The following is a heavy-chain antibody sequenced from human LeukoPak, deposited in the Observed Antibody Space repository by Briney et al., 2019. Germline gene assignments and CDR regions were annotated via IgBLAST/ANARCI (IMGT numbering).Heavy chain of an antibody. CDR1: GGSINTITYY. D-gene: IGHD2-2*01. CDR3: AREQDRGIPATGAFDI. Sequence: PSETLSLTCTVSGGSINTITYYWGWVRQSPEKGLEWLATIYYSRSVYYSPSLKSRLTISIDTSKNQISLKLKSVTAADTAVYYCAREQDRGIPATGAFDIWGQGTMVTVSS. CDR2: IYYSRSV. J-gene: IGHJ3*02. V-gene: IGHV4-39*07.